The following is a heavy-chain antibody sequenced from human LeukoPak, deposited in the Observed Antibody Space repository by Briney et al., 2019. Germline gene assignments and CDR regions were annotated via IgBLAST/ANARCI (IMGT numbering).Heavy chain of an antibody. J-gene: IGHJ4*02. CDR2: INHSGST. CDR3: ARGAPGSYCSSTSCYVDDY. D-gene: IGHD2-2*01. CDR1: GGSFSGYY. V-gene: IGHV4-34*01. Sequence: PSETLSLXCAVYGGSFSGYYWSWIRQPPGKVLEWIGEINHSGSTNYNPSLKSRVTIAVDTAKNQFSLKLSSVAAADTAVYYCARGAPGSYCSSTSCYVDDYWGQGTLVTVSS.